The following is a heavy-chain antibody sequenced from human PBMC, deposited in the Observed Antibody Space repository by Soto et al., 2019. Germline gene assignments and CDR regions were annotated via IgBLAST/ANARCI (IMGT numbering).Heavy chain of an antibody. CDR3: ARDRGYSSGCWLFCDQEFEP. V-gene: IGHV1-46*03. D-gene: IGHD6-19*01. Sequence: ASVKVSCKASGGTFSSYTISCVRQAPGQGLEWMGIINPSGGSTSYAQKFQGRVTMTRDTSTSTVYMELSSLRSEDTAVYYCARDRGYSSGCWLFCDQEFEPWGQGTLVTVSS. CDR2: INPSGGST. J-gene: IGHJ5*02. CDR1: GGTFSSYT.